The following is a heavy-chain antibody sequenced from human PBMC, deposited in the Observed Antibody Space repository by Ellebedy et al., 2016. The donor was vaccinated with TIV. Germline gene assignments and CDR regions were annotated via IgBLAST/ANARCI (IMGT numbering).Heavy chain of an antibody. CDR3: ATDFEY. CDR1: GFAFSNSW. V-gene: IGHV3-7*03. CDR2: IKQDGSIK. J-gene: IGHJ4*02. Sequence: PGGSLRLSCAASGFAFSNSWMTWVRQAPGKGLEWVANIKQDGSIKNYVDSVKGRFTISRDNAKNSLYLQMNSLRAEDAAVYYCATDFEYWGQGTLVTVSS.